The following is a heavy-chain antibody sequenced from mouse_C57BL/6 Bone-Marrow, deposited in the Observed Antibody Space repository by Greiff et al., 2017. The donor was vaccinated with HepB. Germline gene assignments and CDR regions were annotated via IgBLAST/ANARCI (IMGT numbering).Heavy chain of an antibody. CDR3: ARRYYYGSSLFAY. V-gene: IGHV1-19*01. CDR2: INPYNGGT. Sequence: EVQLQQSGPVLVKPGASVKMSCKASGYTFTDYYMNWVKQSHGKSLEWIGVINPYNGGTSYNQKFKGKATLTVDKSSSTAYMELNSLTSEDSAVYYCARRYYYGSSLFAYWGQGTLVTVSA. D-gene: IGHD1-1*01. CDR1: GYTFTDYY. J-gene: IGHJ3*01.